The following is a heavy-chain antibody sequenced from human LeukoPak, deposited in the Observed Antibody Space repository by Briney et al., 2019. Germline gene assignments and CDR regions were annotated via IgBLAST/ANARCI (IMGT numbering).Heavy chain of an antibody. Sequence: PGGSLRLSCAASGFTFSSYAMSWFRQAPGKGLEWVSAINGGGAGTYYADSVKGRFTISRDNSKNTLYLQMNSLRGEDTAVYYCAKMVAPGNFDYWGQGTLVTVSS. D-gene: IGHD2-8*01. V-gene: IGHV3-23*01. CDR3: AKMVAPGNFDY. CDR1: GFTFSSYA. CDR2: INGGGAGT. J-gene: IGHJ4*02.